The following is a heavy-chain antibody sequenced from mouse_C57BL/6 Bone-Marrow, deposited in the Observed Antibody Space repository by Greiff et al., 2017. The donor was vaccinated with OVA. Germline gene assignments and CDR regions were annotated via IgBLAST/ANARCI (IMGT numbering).Heavy chain of an antibody. V-gene: IGHV14-4*01. D-gene: IGHD2-1*01. CDR2: IDPENGDT. J-gene: IGHJ2*01. CDR3: TFYGNFDD. CDR1: GFHIKDDY. Sequence: EVQLQESGAELVRPGASVKLSCTASGFHIKDDYMHWVKQRPEQGLEWIGWIDPENGDTEYASKFQGKATITADTSSNTAYLQLSSRTSEDTAVYYCTFYGNFDDWGQGTTLTVSS.